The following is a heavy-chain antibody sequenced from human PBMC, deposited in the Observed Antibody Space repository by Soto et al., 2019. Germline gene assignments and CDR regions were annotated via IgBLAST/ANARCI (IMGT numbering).Heavy chain of an antibody. CDR3: ATGVGVVVVTEHYFDY. Sequence: QVQLVQSGAEVKKPGASVKVSCKVSGYTLTELSMHWVRQAPGKGLEGMGGFDPEDGETIYAQKFQGRVTMTEDTSTDTAYMELSSLRSEDTAVYYCATGVGVVVVTEHYFDYWGQGTLVTVSS. V-gene: IGHV1-24*01. D-gene: IGHD2-21*02. CDR1: GYTLTELS. CDR2: FDPEDGET. J-gene: IGHJ4*02.